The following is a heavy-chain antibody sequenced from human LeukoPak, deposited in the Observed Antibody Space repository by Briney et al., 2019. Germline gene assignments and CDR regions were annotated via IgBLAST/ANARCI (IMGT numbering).Heavy chain of an antibody. CDR2: INHSGST. CDR1: GVSFSGYY. V-gene: IGHV4-34*01. D-gene: IGHD3-10*01. CDR3: ARRAYYYGSGSYGMDV. Sequence: SETLSLTCAVYGVSFSGYYWSWIRQPPGKGLEWLGEINHSGSTNYNPSLKSRVTISVDTSKNQFSLKLSSVTAADTAVYYCARRAYYYGSGSYGMDVWGKGTTVTVSS. J-gene: IGHJ6*04.